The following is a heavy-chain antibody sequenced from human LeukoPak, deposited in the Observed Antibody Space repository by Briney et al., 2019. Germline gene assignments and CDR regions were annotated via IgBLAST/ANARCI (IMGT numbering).Heavy chain of an antibody. Sequence: SETLSLTCAVYGGSFSGYYWSWIRQPPGKGLEWIGEINHSGSTNYNPSLKSRVTISVDTSKNQFSLKLSSVTAADTAVYYCASRGRGIQLWLSWGQGTLVTVSS. V-gene: IGHV4-34*01. D-gene: IGHD5-18*01. CDR1: GGSFSGYY. J-gene: IGHJ4*02. CDR3: ASRGRGIQLWLS. CDR2: INHSGST.